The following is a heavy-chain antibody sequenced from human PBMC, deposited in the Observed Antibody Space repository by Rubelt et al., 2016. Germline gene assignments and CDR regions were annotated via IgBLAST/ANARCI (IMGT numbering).Heavy chain of an antibody. J-gene: IGHJ4*02. Sequence: CGGGLVQPGGSLRLSCAASGFTVSSNHMSWVRQAPGKGLEWVSLIYSGGSTYYADSVKGRFTISRDNSKNTVYLQMNSLRAEDKAVYYCARLAPGNSYGPFDYWGQGTLVTVSS. CDR2: IYSGGST. V-gene: IGHV3-66*04. CDR3: ARLAPGNSYGPFDY. CDR1: GFTVSSNH. D-gene: IGHD5-18*01.